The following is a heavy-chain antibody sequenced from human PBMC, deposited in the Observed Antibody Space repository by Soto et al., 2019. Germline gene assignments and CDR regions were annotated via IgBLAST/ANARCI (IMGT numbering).Heavy chain of an antibody. V-gene: IGHV5-51*01. CDR2: IYPGDSDT. Sequence: GESLKISCKGSGYNFTTFWIGWVRQMPGKGLEWMGIIYPGDSDTRYSPSFQGQVTISADKSISTAYLQWSSLKASDTAMYYCARRYCGGDCYLGDYYYYGMDVWGQGTTVTVSS. CDR1: GYNFTTFW. CDR3: ARRYCGGDCYLGDYYYYGMDV. D-gene: IGHD2-21*02. J-gene: IGHJ6*02.